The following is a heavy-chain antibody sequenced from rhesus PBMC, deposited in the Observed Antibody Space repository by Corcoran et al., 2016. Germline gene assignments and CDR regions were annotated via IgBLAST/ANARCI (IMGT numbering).Heavy chain of an antibody. D-gene: IGHD2-21*01. Sequence: QVQLQESGPGLVKPWETLPLTCAVPGGSIRGYYYWSWIRQPPGKGLEWIGYITYSGSTSYNPSLKSRVTISRDTSKNQFSLKLSSVTAADTAVYYCARYCTGSGCSTFDYWGQGVLVTVSS. CDR3: ARYCTGSGCSTFDY. V-gene: IGHV4-122*02. CDR2: ITYSGST. J-gene: IGHJ4*01. CDR1: GGSIRGYYY.